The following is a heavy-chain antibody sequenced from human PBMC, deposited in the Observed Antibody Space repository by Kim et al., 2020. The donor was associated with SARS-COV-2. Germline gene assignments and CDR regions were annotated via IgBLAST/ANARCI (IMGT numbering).Heavy chain of an antibody. CDR1: GGTFSSYA. D-gene: IGHD5-12*01. CDR3: ASTALIVAGPFDY. CDR2: IIPIFGTA. Sequence: SVKVSCKASGGTFSSYAISWVRQAPGQGLEWMGGIIPIFGTANYAQKFQGRVTITADESTSTAYMELSSLRSEDTAVYYCASTALIVAGPFDYWGQGTLVTVSS. V-gene: IGHV1-69*13. J-gene: IGHJ4*02.